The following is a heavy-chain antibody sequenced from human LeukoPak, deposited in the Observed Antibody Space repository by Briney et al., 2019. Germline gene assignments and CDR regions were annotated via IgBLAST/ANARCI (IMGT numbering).Heavy chain of an antibody. Sequence: GESLKISCKGSGYSFTSYWIGWVRQMPGKGLEWMGIIYPGDSDTRYSPSFQGQVTISADKSISTAYPQWSSLKASDTAMYYCARAMYYYDSSGYYPLDYWGQGTLVTVSS. CDR1: GYSFTSYW. CDR3: ARAMYYYDSSGYYPLDY. J-gene: IGHJ4*02. CDR2: IYPGDSDT. D-gene: IGHD3-22*01. V-gene: IGHV5-51*01.